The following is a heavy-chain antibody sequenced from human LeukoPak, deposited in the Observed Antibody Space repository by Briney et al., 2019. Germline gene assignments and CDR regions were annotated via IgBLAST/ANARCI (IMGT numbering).Heavy chain of an antibody. CDR3: ARDYRAWFDP. CDR1: GGSFSGYY. V-gene: IGHV4-4*07. D-gene: IGHD4-11*01. Sequence: SETLSLTCAVYGGSFSGYYWSWIRQPAGKGLEWIGRIYTSGSTNYNPSLKSRVTISVDTSKNQFSLKLSSVTAADTAVYYCARDYRAWFDPWGQGTLVTVSS. J-gene: IGHJ5*02. CDR2: IYTSGST.